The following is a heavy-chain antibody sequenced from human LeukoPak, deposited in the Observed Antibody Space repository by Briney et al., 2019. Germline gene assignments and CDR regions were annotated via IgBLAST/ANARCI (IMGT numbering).Heavy chain of an antibody. D-gene: IGHD1-1*01. CDR2: IYYSGST. V-gene: IGHV4-39*07. CDR1: GGSISSSSYY. CDR3: ARDQLGWGPYAFDI. Sequence: PSETLSLTCTVSGGSISSSSYYWGWIRQPPGKGLEWIGSIYYSGSTYYNPSLKSRVTISVDTSKNQFSLKLSSVTAADTAVYYCARDQLGWGPYAFDIWGQGTMVTVSS. J-gene: IGHJ3*02.